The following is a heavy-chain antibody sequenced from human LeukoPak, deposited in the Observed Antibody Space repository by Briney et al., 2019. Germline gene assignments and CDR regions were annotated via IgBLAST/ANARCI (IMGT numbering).Heavy chain of an antibody. CDR1: GFTFGSYG. CDR2: ISTSAAGP. V-gene: IGHV3-23*01. J-gene: IGHJ4*02. CDR3: AKASAVDHYLSFDY. Sequence: GGSLRLSCAASGFTFGSYGMSWVRQAPGKGLEWVSAISTSAAGPYYAASVKGRFTISRDNSRNTLYLQMNSLRAEDTAVYYCAKASAVDHYLSFDYRGQGSLVTVSS. D-gene: IGHD2/OR15-2a*01.